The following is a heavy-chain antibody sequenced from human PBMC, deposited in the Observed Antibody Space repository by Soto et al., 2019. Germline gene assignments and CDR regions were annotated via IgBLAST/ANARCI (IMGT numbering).Heavy chain of an antibody. CDR2: ISYDGSNK. CDR1: GFTFSSYA. D-gene: IGHD3-22*01. CDR3: ARDPGSIDSSGYYYPGWFDP. V-gene: IGHV3-30-3*01. Sequence: GGSLRLSCAASGFTFSSYAMHWVRQAPGKGLEWVAVISYDGSNKYYADSVKGRFTISRDNSKNTLYLQMNSLRAEDTAVYYCARDPGSIDSSGYYYPGWFDPWGQGTLVTVSS. J-gene: IGHJ5*02.